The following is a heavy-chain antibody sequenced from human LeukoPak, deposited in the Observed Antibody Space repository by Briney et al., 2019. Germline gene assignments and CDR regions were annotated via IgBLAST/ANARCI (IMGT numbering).Heavy chain of an antibody. CDR2: IYPGDSDT. J-gene: IGHJ4*02. Sequence: GESLKISCKGSGYSFTSYWMGWVRQMPGKGLEWKGIIYPGDSDTRYSPSFQGQVSISADKSISTAYLQWRSLKASDTAMYYCARREYSGSQKMDYWGQGTLVTVSS. CDR1: GYSFTSYW. D-gene: IGHD1-26*01. CDR3: ARREYSGSQKMDY. V-gene: IGHV5-51*01.